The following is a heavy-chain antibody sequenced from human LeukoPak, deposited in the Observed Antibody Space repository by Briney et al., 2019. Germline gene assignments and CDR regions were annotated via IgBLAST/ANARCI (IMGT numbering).Heavy chain of an antibody. CDR1: GFTFSNAW. CDR3: AKPAGIAVAGRVGAFDY. V-gene: IGHV3-23*01. D-gene: IGHD6-19*01. Sequence: PGGSLRLSCAASGFTFSNAWMTWVRQAPGKGLEWVSGISGSGDSTYYADSVKGRFTISRDSSKNTLSLQMNSLRVEDTAVYYCAKPAGIAVAGRVGAFDYWGQGTLVTVSS. CDR2: ISGSGDST. J-gene: IGHJ4*02.